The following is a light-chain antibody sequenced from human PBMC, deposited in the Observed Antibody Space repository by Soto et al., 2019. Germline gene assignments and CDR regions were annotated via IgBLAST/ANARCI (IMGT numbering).Light chain of an antibody. J-gene: IGLJ2*01. CDR2: NVT. CDR3: SSYTKSGTVA. V-gene: IGLV2-14*03. CDR1: SSDIGTYNY. Sequence: QSALTQPASVSGSPGQSITVSCTGSSSDIGTYNYVSWYQHHPGKAPKLMIYNVTNRPSGVSNHFSGSKSGNTASLTISGLQAEDEAHYYCSSYTKSGTVAFGGGTKLTVL.